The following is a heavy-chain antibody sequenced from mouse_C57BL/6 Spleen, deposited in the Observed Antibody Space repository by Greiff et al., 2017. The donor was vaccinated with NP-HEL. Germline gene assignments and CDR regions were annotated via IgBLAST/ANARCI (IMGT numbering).Heavy chain of an antibody. CDR3: TRGGGSSWGYAMDY. V-gene: IGHV1-15*01. Sequence: QVQLQQSGAELVRPGASVTLSCKASGYTFTDYEMHWVKQTPVHGLEWIGAIDPETGGTAYNQKFKGKAILTADKSSSTAYMELRSLTSEDSAVYYCTRGGGSSWGYAMDYWGQGTSVTVSS. CDR1: GYTFTDYE. D-gene: IGHD1-1*01. J-gene: IGHJ4*01. CDR2: IDPETGGT.